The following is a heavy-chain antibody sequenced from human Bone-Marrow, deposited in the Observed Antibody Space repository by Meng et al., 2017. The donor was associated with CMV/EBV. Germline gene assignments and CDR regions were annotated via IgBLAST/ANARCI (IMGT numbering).Heavy chain of an antibody. CDR2: IIPIFGTA. V-gene: IGHV1-69*05. J-gene: IGHJ5*02. CDR1: GGTFSSYA. CDR3: ARDIVVVPAASNWFDP. Sequence: SVKVSCKASGGTFSSYAISWVRQAPGQGLEWMGGIIPIFGTANYAQKFQGRVTITTDESTSTAYMELSSLRSEDTAVYYCARDIVVVPAASNWFDPWGQGTRVTVSS. D-gene: IGHD2-2*01.